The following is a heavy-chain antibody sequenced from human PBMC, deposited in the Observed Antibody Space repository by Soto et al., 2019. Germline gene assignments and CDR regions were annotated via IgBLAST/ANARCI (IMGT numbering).Heavy chain of an antibody. CDR2: ISGSGGIT. D-gene: IGHD2-2*01. J-gene: IGHJ6*02. V-gene: IGHV3-23*01. CDR3: XKDSLRSVIEPGYGMDV. Sequence: PGGSLRLSCVASGFTFSSYAMTWVRQAPGKGLEWVSGISGSGGITNYADSVKGRFTISRDNSKNTLYLQMNSLRDEDTAVYYCXKDSLRSVIEPGYGMDVWGQGTTVTVSS. CDR1: GFTFSSYA.